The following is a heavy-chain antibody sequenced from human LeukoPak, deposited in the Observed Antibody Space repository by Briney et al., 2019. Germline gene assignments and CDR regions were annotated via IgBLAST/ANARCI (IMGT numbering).Heavy chain of an antibody. CDR2: IYYSGST. V-gene: IGHV4-59*08. Sequence: SETLSLTCVVSGGSISPYYWSWIRQPPGSGLEWIAYIYYSGSTSYNPSHTSRVPISVDTSNNEVSLKLSSVTAADTAVYYCARHGYCSGGSCYWDYWGQGTLVTVSS. CDR3: ARHGYCSGGSCYWDY. D-gene: IGHD2-15*01. J-gene: IGHJ4*02. CDR1: GGSISPYY.